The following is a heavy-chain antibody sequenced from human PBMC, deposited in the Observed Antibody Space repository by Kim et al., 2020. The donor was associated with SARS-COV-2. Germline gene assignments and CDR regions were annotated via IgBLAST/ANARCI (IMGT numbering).Heavy chain of an antibody. CDR2: IYYSGST. J-gene: IGHJ6*02. Sequence: SETLSLTCTVSGGSISSGGYYWSWIRQHPGKGLEWIGYIYYSGSTYYNPSLKSRVTISVDTSKNQFSLKLSSVTAADTAVYYCARDRGDYVWGSYRYTADYYYGMDVWGQGTTVTVSS. CDR1: GGSISSGGYY. CDR3: ARDRGDYVWGSYRYTADYYYGMDV. D-gene: IGHD3-16*02. V-gene: IGHV4-31*03.